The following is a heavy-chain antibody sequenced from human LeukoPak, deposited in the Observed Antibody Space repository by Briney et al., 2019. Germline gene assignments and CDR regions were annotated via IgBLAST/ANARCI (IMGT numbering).Heavy chain of an antibody. CDR1: GFTFSNAW. Sequence: GGSLRLSCAASGFTFSNAWMSWVRQAPGKGLEWVGRIKTKTDGATTDYGTPVKGRFTISRDDSENTLYLQMNSLKTEDTAVYFCTKNYCDTSGSLFYWGQGTLVTVSS. CDR2: IKTKTDGATT. J-gene: IGHJ4*02. CDR3: TKNYCDTSGSLFY. V-gene: IGHV3-15*01. D-gene: IGHD3-22*01.